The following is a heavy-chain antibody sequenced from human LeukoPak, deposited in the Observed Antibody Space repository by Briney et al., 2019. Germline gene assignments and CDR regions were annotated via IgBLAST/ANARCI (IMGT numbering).Heavy chain of an antibody. Sequence: SGESLRLSCAASGFTFTNARMTWVRQAPGKGLEWVGRIKSKTDGGTTDYAAPVKGRFTISRDDSKNTLYLQMNSLKTEDTAVYYCTTAPYYYSSGADYWGQGTLVTVSS. J-gene: IGHJ4*02. V-gene: IGHV3-15*01. CDR3: TTAPYYYSSGADY. CDR1: GFTFTNAR. CDR2: IKSKTDGGTT. D-gene: IGHD3-10*01.